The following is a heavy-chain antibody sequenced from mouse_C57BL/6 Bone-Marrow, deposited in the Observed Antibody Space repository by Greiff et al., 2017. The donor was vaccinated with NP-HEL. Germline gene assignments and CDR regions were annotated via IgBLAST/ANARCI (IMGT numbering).Heavy chain of an antibody. V-gene: IGHV1-76*01. CDR3: ARSRTGTRYYYAMDY. CDR1: GYTFTDYY. Sequence: QVQLQQSGAELVRPGASVKLSCKASGYTFTDYYINWVKQRPGQGLEWIARIYPGSGNTYYNEKFKGKATLTADKSSSTAYMQLSSLTSEDSAVYFCARSRTGTRYYYAMDYWGQGTSVTVSS. D-gene: IGHD4-1*01. CDR2: IYPGSGNT. J-gene: IGHJ4*01.